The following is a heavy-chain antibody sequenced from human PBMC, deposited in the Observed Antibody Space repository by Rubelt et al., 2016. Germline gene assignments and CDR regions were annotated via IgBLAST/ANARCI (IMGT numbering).Heavy chain of an antibody. D-gene: IGHD6-13*01. Sequence: EVQLLESGGGLVQPGGSLRLSCAASGFIFVNYAMGWVRQPPGKGLEWVSALTGRGGSTYYHDSEKARFTISRENSKNTLYLPMNSLRAEDTAVYYCAKEGYSSSSGGRGYFDYWGQGTLVTVSS. J-gene: IGHJ4*02. CDR2: LTGRGGST. CDR3: AKEGYSSSSGGRGYFDY. V-gene: IGHV3-23*01. CDR1: GFIFVNYA.